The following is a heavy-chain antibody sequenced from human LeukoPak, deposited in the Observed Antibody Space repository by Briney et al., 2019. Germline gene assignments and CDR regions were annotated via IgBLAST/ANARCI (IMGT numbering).Heavy chain of an antibody. J-gene: IGHJ4*02. V-gene: IGHV1-18*01. D-gene: IGHD6-19*01. CDR2: ISAYNGNT. CDR1: GYTFTSYG. Sequence: GASVKVSCKASGYTFTSYGISWVRQAPGQGLEWMGWISAYNGNTNYAQKLQGRVTMTTDTSTSTAYMELRSLRSDDTAVYYCAREKPGKYSSGWGDQFGDYWGQGTLVTVSS. CDR3: AREKPGKYSSGWGDQFGDY.